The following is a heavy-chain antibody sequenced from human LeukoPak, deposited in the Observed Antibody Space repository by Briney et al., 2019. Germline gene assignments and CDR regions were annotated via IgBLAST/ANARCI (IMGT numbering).Heavy chain of an antibody. CDR1: GYTFTSYD. V-gene: IGHV1-8*01. Sequence: ASVKVSCKASGYTFTSYDINWVRQATGQGLEWMGWMNPNSGNTGYAQKFQGRVTMTRNTSISTAYMELSSLRSEDTAVYYCARKFRVGYCNSTSCSHSDWFGPLGQGNLGNVSS. J-gene: IGHJ5*02. CDR2: MNPNSGNT. CDR3: ARKFRVGYCNSTSCSHSDWFGP. D-gene: IGHD2-2*01.